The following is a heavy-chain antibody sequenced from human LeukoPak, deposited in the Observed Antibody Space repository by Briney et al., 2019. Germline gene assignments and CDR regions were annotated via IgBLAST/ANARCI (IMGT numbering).Heavy chain of an antibody. CDR2: INPTGGST. D-gene: IGHD1-26*01. V-gene: IGHV1-46*01. CDR3: ARDNSVGDNAWWFDP. Sequence: ASVKVSCKASGYTFTSYGINWVRQATGQGLEWMGLINPTGGSTGYAQKFQGRVTMTRDMSTSTDYMELSSLRSEDTAIYYCARDNSVGDNAWWFDPWGQGTLVTVSS. J-gene: IGHJ5*02. CDR1: GYTFTSYG.